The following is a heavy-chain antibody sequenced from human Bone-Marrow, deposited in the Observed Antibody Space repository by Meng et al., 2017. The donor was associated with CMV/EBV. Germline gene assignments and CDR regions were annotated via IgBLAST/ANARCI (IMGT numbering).Heavy chain of an antibody. CDR1: GGSFSGYY. CDR3: ARRRVPAAIGAKSVCFDP. J-gene: IGHJ5*02. CDR2: INHSGST. Sequence: GSPRLSCAVYGGSFSGYYWSWIRRPPGKGLEWIGEINHSGSTNYNPSLKSRVTISVDTSKNQFSLKLSSVTAADTAVYYCARRRVPAAIGAKSVCFDPWGQGTLVTVSS. V-gene: IGHV4-34*01. D-gene: IGHD2-2*01.